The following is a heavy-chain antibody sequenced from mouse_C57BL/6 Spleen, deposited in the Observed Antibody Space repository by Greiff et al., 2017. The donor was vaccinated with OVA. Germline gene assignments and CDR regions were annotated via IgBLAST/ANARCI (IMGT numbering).Heavy chain of an antibody. D-gene: IGHD1-1*01. CDR3: ARSSYYYGSSSYAMDY. Sequence: EVQLQESGGGLVQPGGSLSLSCAASGFTFTDYYMSWVRQPPGKALEWLGFIRNKANGYTTEDSASVKGRFTISRDNSQSILHLHMNALRAEDSSTYYCARSSYYYGSSSYAMDYWGQGTSVTVSS. J-gene: IGHJ4*01. V-gene: IGHV7-3*01. CDR1: GFTFTDYY. CDR2: IRNKANGYTT.